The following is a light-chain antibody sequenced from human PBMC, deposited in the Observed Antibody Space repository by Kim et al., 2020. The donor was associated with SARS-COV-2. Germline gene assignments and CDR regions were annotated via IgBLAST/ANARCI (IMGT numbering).Light chain of an antibody. CDR2: RNN. V-gene: IGLV1-47*01. CDR1: SSNIGSNY. Sequence: GERNTISCYGSSSNIGSNYVYWYQQLPGTAPELLIYRNNQRPSGVPDRFSGSKSGTSASLAISGLRSEDEADYYCAAWDDSLGGRVFGGGTKLTVL. CDR3: AAWDDSLGGRV. J-gene: IGLJ3*02.